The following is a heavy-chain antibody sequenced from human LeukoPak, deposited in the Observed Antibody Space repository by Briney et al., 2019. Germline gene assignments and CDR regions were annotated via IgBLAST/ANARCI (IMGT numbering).Heavy chain of an antibody. CDR1: GGSISSSDYY. Sequence: SETLSLTCTVSGGSISSSDYYWGWIRQPPGKGLEWIGSIFYSGSTFYNPSLKSRLTISVDTSKNQFSLKLSSVTAADTAVYYCARGPWWESSSWYADYWGQGTLVTVSS. D-gene: IGHD2-2*01. V-gene: IGHV4-39*07. J-gene: IGHJ4*02. CDR2: IFYSGST. CDR3: ARGPWWESSSWYADY.